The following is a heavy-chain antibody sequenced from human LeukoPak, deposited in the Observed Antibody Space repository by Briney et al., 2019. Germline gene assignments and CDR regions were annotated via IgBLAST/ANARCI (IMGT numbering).Heavy chain of an antibody. CDR2: INHSGST. V-gene: IGHV4-34*01. D-gene: IGHD3-22*01. J-gene: IGHJ4*02. CDR3: ARGLVMGFTDY. CDR1: GGSLSGYY. Sequence: SETLSLTCAVYGGSLSGYYWSWIRQPPGKGLEWIGEINHSGSTNYNPSLKSRVTISVDTSKNQFSLKLSSVTAADTAVYYCARGLVMGFTDYWGRGTLVTVSS.